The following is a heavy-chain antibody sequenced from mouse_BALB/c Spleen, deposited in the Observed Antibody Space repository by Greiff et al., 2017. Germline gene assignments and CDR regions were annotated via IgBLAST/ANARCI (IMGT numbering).Heavy chain of an antibody. CDR3: ARELRLHAMDY. CDR1: GFTFSDYY. Sequence: EVKLMESGGGLVKPGGSLKLSCAASGFTFSDYYMYWVRQTPEKRLEWVATISDGGSYTYYPDSVKGRFTISRDNAKNNLYLQMSSLKSEDTAMYYCARELRLHAMDYWGQGTSVTVSS. CDR2: ISDGGSYT. V-gene: IGHV5-4*02. J-gene: IGHJ4*01. D-gene: IGHD1-2*01.